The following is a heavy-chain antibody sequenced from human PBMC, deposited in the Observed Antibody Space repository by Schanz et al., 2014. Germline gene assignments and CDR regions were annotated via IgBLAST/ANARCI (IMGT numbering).Heavy chain of an antibody. CDR3: AASSGWHPSTDY. Sequence: VQLAESGGGLVQPGGSLRLSCAASGFVFGDYYMTWIRQAPGKGLEWLSYISDSGTYTNYADSVKGRFTISRDNAKSSLYLQMNSLRVEDTAVYYYAASSGWHPSTDYWGQGTLVTVSS. CDR2: ISDSGTYT. CDR1: GFVFGDYY. J-gene: IGHJ4*02. D-gene: IGHD6-19*01. V-gene: IGHV3-11*05.